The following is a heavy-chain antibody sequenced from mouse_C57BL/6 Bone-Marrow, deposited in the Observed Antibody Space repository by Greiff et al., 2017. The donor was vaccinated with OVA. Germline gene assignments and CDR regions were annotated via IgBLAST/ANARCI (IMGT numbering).Heavy chain of an antibody. CDR3: AREFITTVVATDY. J-gene: IGHJ3*01. D-gene: IGHD1-1*01. CDR2: INPNNGGT. Sequence: LVEPGASVKISCKASGYTFTDYYMNWVKQSHGKSLEWIGDINPNNGGTSYNQKFKGKATLTVDKSSSTAYMELRSLTSEDSAVYYCAREFITTVVATDYWGQGTLVTVSA. V-gene: IGHV1-26*01. CDR1: GYTFTDYY.